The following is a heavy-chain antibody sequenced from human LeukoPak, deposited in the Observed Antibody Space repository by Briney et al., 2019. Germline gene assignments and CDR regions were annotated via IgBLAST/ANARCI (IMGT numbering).Heavy chain of an antibody. D-gene: IGHD3-22*01. Sequence: SVKVSCKASGGTFSSYAISWVRQAPGQGLEWMGGIIPIFGTANYAQKFQGRVTITADESTSTAYMELSSLRSEDTAVYYCARSSGYYPDWFDPGGQGTLVTVSS. V-gene: IGHV1-69*13. CDR3: ARSSGYYPDWFDP. J-gene: IGHJ5*02. CDR1: GGTFSSYA. CDR2: IIPIFGTA.